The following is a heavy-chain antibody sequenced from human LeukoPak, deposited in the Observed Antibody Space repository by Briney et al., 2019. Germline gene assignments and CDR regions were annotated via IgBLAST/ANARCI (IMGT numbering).Heavy chain of an antibody. CDR3: ARLYSSSVNF. Sequence: PGGSLRLSCAASGFIFDDYGMSWVRQVPGRGLEWVSGINWSGGSTSFADSVKGRFTISRDNAKNSLYLQMNSPRADDTAVYYCARLYSSSVNFWGQGTMVTVSS. V-gene: IGHV3-20*04. CDR2: INWSGGST. J-gene: IGHJ4*02. CDR1: GFIFDDYG. D-gene: IGHD6-13*01.